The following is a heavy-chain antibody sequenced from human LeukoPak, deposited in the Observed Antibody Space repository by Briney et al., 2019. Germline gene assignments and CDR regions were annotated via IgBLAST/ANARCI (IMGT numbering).Heavy chain of an antibody. CDR2: INHSGST. V-gene: IGHV4-34*01. J-gene: IGHJ4*02. CDR1: GGSFSGYY. Sequence: SETLSLTCAVYGGSFSGYYWSWIRQPPGKGLEWIGEINHSGSTNYNPSLKSRVTISVDTSKNQFSLKLSSVTAADTAVYYCARRRAEDYYDSGGNFDYWGQGTLVTVSS. D-gene: IGHD3-22*01. CDR3: ARRRAEDYYDSGGNFDY.